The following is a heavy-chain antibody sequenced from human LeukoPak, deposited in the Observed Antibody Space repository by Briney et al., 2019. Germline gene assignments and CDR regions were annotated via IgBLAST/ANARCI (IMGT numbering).Heavy chain of an antibody. Sequence: TGGSLRLSCAASGFTLSSYWMSWVRQAPGKGLEWVANIKYDGSEKDYVDSVKGRFTISRDNAKNSLYLQMNSLRAEDTAVCYCARDIAPAGLFFDYWGQGTLVTVSS. CDR2: IKYDGSEK. CDR3: ARDIAPAGLFFDY. CDR1: GFTLSSYW. D-gene: IGHD6-13*01. V-gene: IGHV3-7*01. J-gene: IGHJ4*02.